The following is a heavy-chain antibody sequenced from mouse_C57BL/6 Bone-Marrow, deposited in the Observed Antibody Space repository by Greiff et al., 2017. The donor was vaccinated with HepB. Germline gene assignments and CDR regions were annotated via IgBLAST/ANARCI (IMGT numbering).Heavy chain of an antibody. J-gene: IGHJ2*01. CDR1: GFTFTDYY. D-gene: IGHD1-1*01. CDR2: IRNKANGYTT. CDR3: ARYKPHASYYYGSSYYFDY. Sequence: EVNVVESGGGLVQPGGSLSLSCAASGFTFTDYYMSWVRQPPGKALEWLGFIRNKANGYTTEYSASVKGRFTISRDNSQSILYLQMNALRAEDSATYYCARYKPHASYYYGSSYYFDYWGQGTTLTVSS. V-gene: IGHV7-3*01.